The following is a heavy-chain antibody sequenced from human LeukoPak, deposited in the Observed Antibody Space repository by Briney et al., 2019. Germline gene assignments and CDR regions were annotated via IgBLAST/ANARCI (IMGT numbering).Heavy chain of an antibody. Sequence: PSQTLSLTCAVSGGSISSGGYSWSWIRQPPGKGLEWIGYIYHSGSTYYNPSLKSRVTISVDRSKNQFSLKQSSVTAADTAVYYCARLRREVRGVTSYHYYYGMDVWGQGTTVTVSS. CDR3: ARLRREVRGVTSYHYYYGMDV. D-gene: IGHD3-10*01. J-gene: IGHJ6*02. CDR2: IYHSGST. V-gene: IGHV4-30-2*01. CDR1: GGSISSGGYS.